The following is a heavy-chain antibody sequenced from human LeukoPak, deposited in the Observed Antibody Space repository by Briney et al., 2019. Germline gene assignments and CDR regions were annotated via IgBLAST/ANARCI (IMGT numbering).Heavy chain of an antibody. J-gene: IGHJ5*02. Sequence: QPGGSLRLSCAASGFTFSSCWMSWVRQAPGKGLEWVANIKQDGSEKYYVDSVKGRFTISRDNSKSTLYLQLASLRAEDTAIYYCAKGEHSYVSGNWFDPWGQGTVVTVSS. D-gene: IGHD5-18*01. V-gene: IGHV3-7*03. CDR2: IKQDGSEK. CDR1: GFTFSSCW. CDR3: AKGEHSYVSGNWFDP.